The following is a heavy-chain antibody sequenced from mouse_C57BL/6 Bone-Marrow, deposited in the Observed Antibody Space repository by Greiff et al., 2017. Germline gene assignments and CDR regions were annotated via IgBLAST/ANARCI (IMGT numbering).Heavy chain of an antibody. CDR3: ARYYYGFAY. Sequence: VQLQQSGAELVKPGASVKISCKASGYAFSSYRMNWVKQRPGKGLEWIGQFYPGDGDTNYNGKFKGKDTLTADKSSSTAYMQLSSLTSEDSAVYFCARYYYGFAYWGHEALVTLSA. D-gene: IGHD1-1*01. V-gene: IGHV1-80*01. CDR1: GYAFSSYR. J-gene: IGHJ3*01. CDR2: FYPGDGDT.